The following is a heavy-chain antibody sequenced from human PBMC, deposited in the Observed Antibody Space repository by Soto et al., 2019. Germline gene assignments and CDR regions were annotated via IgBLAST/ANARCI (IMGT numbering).Heavy chain of an antibody. Sequence: EMELLESGGGSVQPGGSLRLSCAASGFTFTTYAMGWVRQAPGKGLEWVSSISGSGAGTFYADSVKGRFTISRDNAKKMVYLQMNGLRADDTAVYYCAKEALTVAGNNFDSWGQGTLVTVSS. D-gene: IGHD6-19*01. V-gene: IGHV3-23*01. J-gene: IGHJ4*02. CDR3: AKEALTVAGNNFDS. CDR2: ISGSGAGT. CDR1: GFTFTTYA.